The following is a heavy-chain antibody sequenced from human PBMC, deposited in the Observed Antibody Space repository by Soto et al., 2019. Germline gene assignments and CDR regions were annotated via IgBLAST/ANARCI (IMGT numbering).Heavy chain of an antibody. V-gene: IGHV1-69*01. D-gene: IGHD2-21*02. CDR1: GGTFSSYA. J-gene: IGHJ6*02. CDR3: ARAHIVVVTAIFYYYGMDV. Sequence: QVQLVQSGAEVKKPGSSVKVSCKASGGTFSSYAISWVRQAPGQGLEWMGGIIPIFGTANYAQKFQGRVTITADEYTSTAYMELSSLRSEDTAVYYCARAHIVVVTAIFYYYGMDVWGQGTTVTVSS. CDR2: IIPIFGTA.